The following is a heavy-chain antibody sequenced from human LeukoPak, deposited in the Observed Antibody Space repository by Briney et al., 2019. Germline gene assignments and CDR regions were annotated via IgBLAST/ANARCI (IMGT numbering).Heavy chain of an antibody. Sequence: GGSLRLSCEASGFTVSSNYMSWVRQAPGKGLEWVSLIYSGGTTYYADSVKGRFTISRDNSKNTLYLQMNSLRAEDTALYYCARTRGYSFGFPHDYWGQGTLVTVSS. V-gene: IGHV3-53*01. CDR1: GFTVSSNY. D-gene: IGHD5-18*01. CDR2: IYSGGTT. J-gene: IGHJ4*02. CDR3: ARTRGYSFGFPHDY.